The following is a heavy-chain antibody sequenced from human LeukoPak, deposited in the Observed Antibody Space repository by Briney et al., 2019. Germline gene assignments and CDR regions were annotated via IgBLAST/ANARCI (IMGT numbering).Heavy chain of an antibody. V-gene: IGHV3-74*01. D-gene: IGHD5-12*01. J-gene: IGHJ6*03. CDR2: INSDGSST. CDR3: AKEVKSKWLRLRVYYYYMDV. CDR1: VFTFSSYW. Sequence: GGSLRLPSAASVFTFSSYWMHWVRHAQGKGLVWVSRINSDGSSTSYADSVNGRFTISRDNANNTLYLQMTSLRAEDTAVSYCAKEVKSKWLRLRVYYYYMDVWGKGTTVTISS.